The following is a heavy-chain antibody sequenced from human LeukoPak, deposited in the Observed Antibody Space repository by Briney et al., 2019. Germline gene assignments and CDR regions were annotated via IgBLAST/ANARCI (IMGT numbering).Heavy chain of an antibody. D-gene: IGHD5-24*01. Sequence: SETLSLTCTVSGDSINNLYWDWFRHPLGKGLEWIGYTSYSGNTNYNPSLKSRVTISLQTSENQFSLKLSSVTAADTALYYCATGRDGYMRSPHLIEYWGQGSLVTVSS. CDR3: ATGRDGYMRSPHLIEY. J-gene: IGHJ4*02. V-gene: IGHV4-59*11. CDR1: GDSINNLY. CDR2: TSYSGNT.